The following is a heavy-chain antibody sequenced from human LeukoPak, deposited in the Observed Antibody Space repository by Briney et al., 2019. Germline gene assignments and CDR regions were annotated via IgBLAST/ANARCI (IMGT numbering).Heavy chain of an antibody. CDR3: ARAPPAAAGTEFDY. V-gene: IGHV1-2*02. CDR2: INPNSGGT. D-gene: IGHD6-13*01. Sequence: ASVKVSCKASGYTFTGYYMHWVRQAPGQGLEWMGWINPNSGGTSYAQQFQDRVTMTRDTSISTAYMELRRLRSDDTAVYYCARAPPAAAGTEFDYWGQGTLVTVSS. J-gene: IGHJ4*02. CDR1: GYTFTGYY.